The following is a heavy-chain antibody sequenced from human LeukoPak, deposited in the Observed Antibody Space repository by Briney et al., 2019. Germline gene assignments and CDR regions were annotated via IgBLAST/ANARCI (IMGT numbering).Heavy chain of an antibody. V-gene: IGHV4-34*01. Sequence: SETLSLTCAVHGGSFSGYYWSWIRQPPGKGLEWIGEINHSGSTNYNPSLKSRVTISVDTSKNQFSLKLSSVTAADTAVYYCARGLTTTVTRQFDYWGQGTLVTVSS. CDR3: ARGLTTTVTRQFDY. J-gene: IGHJ4*02. D-gene: IGHD4-17*01. CDR1: GGSFSGYY. CDR2: INHSGST.